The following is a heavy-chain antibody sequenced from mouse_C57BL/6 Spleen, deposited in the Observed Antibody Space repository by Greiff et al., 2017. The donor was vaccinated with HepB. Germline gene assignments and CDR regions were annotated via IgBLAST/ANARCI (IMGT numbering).Heavy chain of an antibody. CDR3: ARDVGVYDGYALGY. CDR1: GFTFSSYA. D-gene: IGHD2-3*01. J-gene: IGHJ2*01. V-gene: IGHV5-4*01. CDR2: ISDGGSYT. Sequence: EVKVVESGGGLVKPGGSLKLSCAASGFTFSSYAMSWVRQTPEKRLEWVATISDGGSYTYYPDNVKGRFTISRDNAKNNLYLQMSQLKSEDTAMYYCARDVGVYDGYALGYWGQGTTLTVSS.